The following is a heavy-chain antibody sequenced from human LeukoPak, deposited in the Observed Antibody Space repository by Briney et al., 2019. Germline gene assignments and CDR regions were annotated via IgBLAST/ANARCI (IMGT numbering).Heavy chain of an antibody. CDR2: IRYDGSNK. CDR3: ASEMGNYYHYMDV. Sequence: GGSLRLSFAASGFTFSSYGMHWVRQAPGKGLEWVAFIRYDGSNKYYADSVKGRFTISRDNSKNTLYLQMNSLKDEDTAVYYCASEMGNYYHYMDVWGKGTTVIVSS. CDR1: GFTFSSYG. V-gene: IGHV3-30*02. D-gene: IGHD1-26*01. J-gene: IGHJ6*03.